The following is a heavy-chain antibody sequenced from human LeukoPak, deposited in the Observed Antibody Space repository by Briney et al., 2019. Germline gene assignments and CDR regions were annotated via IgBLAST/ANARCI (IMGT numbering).Heavy chain of an antibody. CDR3: ARKGPEHLPTYFDH. V-gene: IGHV4-39*02. CDR2: IYYSGST. Sequence: SQTPSLTCTVSGGSISSSSYYWGWIRQPPGKGLEWIGSIYYSGSTYYNPSLSGRVAISLDKSRNHFTLMVTAVTAADTAFYYCARKGPEHLPTYFDHWGRGILVTVSS. CDR1: GGSISSSSYY. J-gene: IGHJ4*02. D-gene: IGHD2-21*01.